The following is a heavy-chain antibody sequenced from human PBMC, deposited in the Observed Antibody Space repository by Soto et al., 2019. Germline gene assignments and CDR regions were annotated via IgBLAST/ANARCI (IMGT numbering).Heavy chain of an antibody. CDR2: IKTKVESYAT. CDR3: TRRYCSGGGCYSDFDY. Sequence: GGSLRLSCAASGFTLSGFDIHWVRQASGEGLEWVGRIKTKVESYATELAASVKGRFTISRDDPKNTAYLEMNSLKTEDTAVYYCTRRYCSGGGCYSDFDYWGQGTLVTVSS. V-gene: IGHV3-73*01. CDR1: GFTLSGFD. J-gene: IGHJ4*02. D-gene: IGHD2-15*01.